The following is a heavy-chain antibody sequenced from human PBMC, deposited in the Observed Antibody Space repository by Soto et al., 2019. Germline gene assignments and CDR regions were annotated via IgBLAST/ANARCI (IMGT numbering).Heavy chain of an antibody. J-gene: IGHJ4*02. CDR2: IYPGDFDI. Sequence: GESLKISCKGSGYNFINYWIGWVRQVPGKGLEWMGIIYPGDFDIKYSPSFQGQVTISADKSVTSAYLQWSSLKASDTAIYYCARSYGGEYYDSRSYYFAYWGQGTLVTVSS. CDR3: ARSYGGEYYDSRSYYFAY. D-gene: IGHD3-22*01. V-gene: IGHV5-51*01. CDR1: GYNFINYW.